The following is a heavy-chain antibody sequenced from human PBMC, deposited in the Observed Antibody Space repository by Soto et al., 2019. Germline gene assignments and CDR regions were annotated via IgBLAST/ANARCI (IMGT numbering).Heavy chain of an antibody. D-gene: IGHD6-6*01. CDR3: ARAGSRSSLAGYYYGMDV. V-gene: IGHV3-53*01. CDR2: IYSGGST. J-gene: IGHJ6*02. CDR1: GFTVSSNY. Sequence: GGSLRLSCAASGFTVSSNYMSWVRQAPGKGLEWVSVIYSGGSTYYADSVKGRFTISRDNSKNTLYLQMNSLRAEDTAVYYCARAGSRSSLAGYYYGMDVWGQGTTVTVSS.